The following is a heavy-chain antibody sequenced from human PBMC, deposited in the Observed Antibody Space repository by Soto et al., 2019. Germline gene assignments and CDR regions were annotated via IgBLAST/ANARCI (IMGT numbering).Heavy chain of an antibody. CDR1: GFTFSDYY. CDR2: ISRGATTI. CDR3: ATDSSGYYYFDY. Sequence: PGGSLRLSCASSGFTFSDYYMSWILQAPGKGLEWVSYISRGATTIYYADSVKGRFTISRDNAKNSLYLQMNSLRAEDTAVYFCATDSSGYYYFDYWGQGTLVTVSS. J-gene: IGHJ4*02. V-gene: IGHV3-11*01. D-gene: IGHD3-22*01.